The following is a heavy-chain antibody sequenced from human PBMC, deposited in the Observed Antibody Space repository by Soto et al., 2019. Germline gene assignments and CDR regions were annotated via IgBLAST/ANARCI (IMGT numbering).Heavy chain of an antibody. V-gene: IGHV4-31*03. Sequence: SETLSLTCTVSGGSISSGGYYWSWIRQHPGKGLEWIGYIYYSGSTYYNPSLKSRVTISVDTSKNQFSLKLSSVTAADTAVYYCARTYCRGFDPWGQGTLVTASS. J-gene: IGHJ5*02. CDR3: ARTYCRGFDP. D-gene: IGHD2-15*01. CDR1: GGSISSGGYY. CDR2: IYYSGST.